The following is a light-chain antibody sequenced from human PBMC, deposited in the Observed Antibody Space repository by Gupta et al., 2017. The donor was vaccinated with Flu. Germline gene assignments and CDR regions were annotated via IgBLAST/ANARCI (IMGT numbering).Light chain of an antibody. J-gene: IGKJ2*03. CDR2: LGS. CDR3: MQALQTPRYS. V-gene: IGKV2-28*01. Sequence: DIVMTQSPLSLAVTPGEPASISCRSSQSLLHDNGYIYLGWYLQKPGQSPQLLIYLGSNRASGVPDRFSGSGSGTDFTLKISRVEAEDVGVYYCMQALQTPRYSFGQGTKLEIK. CDR1: QSLLHDNGYIY.